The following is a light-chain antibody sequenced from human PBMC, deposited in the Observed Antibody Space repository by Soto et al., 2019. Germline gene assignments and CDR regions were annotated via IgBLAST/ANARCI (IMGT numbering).Light chain of an antibody. V-gene: IGLV1-47*01. CDR3: AAWDDNLVAAV. CDR2: MNN. Sequence: QAVVTQPPSASGTPGQRVTISCSGGSSNIGSHYVYWYQQLPGTAPKLLIYMNNQRPSGVPDRFSGSKSGTSAPLAIRGLRSEDEADYYCAAWDDNLVAAVFGGGTQLTVL. J-gene: IGLJ7*01. CDR1: SSNIGSHY.